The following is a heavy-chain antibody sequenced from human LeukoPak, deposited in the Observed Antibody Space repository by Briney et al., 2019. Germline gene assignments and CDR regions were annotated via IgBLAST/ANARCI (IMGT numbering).Heavy chain of an antibody. CDR2: INHSGST. D-gene: IGHD2-2*01. CDR3: ARGSRCSSTSCYFAVWAFDI. J-gene: IGHJ3*02. CDR1: GGSISSYS. V-gene: IGHV4-34*01. Sequence: SETLSLTCTVSGGSISSYSWSWIRQPPGKGLEWIGEINHSGSTNYNPSLKSRVTISVDTSKNQFSLKLSSVTAADTAVYYCARGSRCSSTSCYFAVWAFDIWGQGTMVTVSS.